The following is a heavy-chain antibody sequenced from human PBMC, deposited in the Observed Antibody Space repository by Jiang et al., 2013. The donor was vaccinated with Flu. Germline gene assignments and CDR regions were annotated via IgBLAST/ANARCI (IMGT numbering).Heavy chain of an antibody. Sequence: VSCKASRYTFTDSYIHWVRQAPGHGLEWMGWININSGAXKYAQRFQGRVTLTRDTSISTAYMDLTGLKSDDAAVYYCARVIMTTVGARPWGQGTLVTVSS. CDR3: ARVIMTTVGARP. CDR1: RYTFTDSY. J-gene: IGHJ5*02. D-gene: IGHD4-11*01. V-gene: IGHV1-2*02. CDR2: ININSGAX.